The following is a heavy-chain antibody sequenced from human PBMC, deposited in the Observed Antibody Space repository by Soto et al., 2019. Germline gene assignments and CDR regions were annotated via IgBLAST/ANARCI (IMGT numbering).Heavy chain of an antibody. CDR2: ISYDGANK. V-gene: IGHV3-30*18. Sequence: QVQLVESGGGVVQPGRSLRLSCATSGFSFSSYGMHWVRQAPGKGLEWVAVISYDGANKYYADSVKGRFTISRDNSKNTLYLQIHSLRVEDTAFYYCAKDFAPVPRELPLDYWGQGTLVTVSS. CDR3: AKDFAPVPRELPLDY. D-gene: IGHD1-26*01. J-gene: IGHJ4*02. CDR1: GFSFSSYG.